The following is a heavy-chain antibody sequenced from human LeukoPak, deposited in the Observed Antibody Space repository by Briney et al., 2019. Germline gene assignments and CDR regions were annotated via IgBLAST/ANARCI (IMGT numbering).Heavy chain of an antibody. D-gene: IGHD3-10*01. Sequence: GGPLSLSCSVSGFTFSSYAVSWVRQAPGKGLEWVSSISASGAGTYYADSVKGRFTISRDNSKNTLYLQMNSLRAEDTAVYYCAREGVRGSGSYYNVKDYWGQGRVVPVSS. CDR3: AREGVRGSGSYYNVKDY. CDR1: GFTFSSYA. V-gene: IGHV3-23*01. CDR2: ISASGAGT. J-gene: IGHJ4*02.